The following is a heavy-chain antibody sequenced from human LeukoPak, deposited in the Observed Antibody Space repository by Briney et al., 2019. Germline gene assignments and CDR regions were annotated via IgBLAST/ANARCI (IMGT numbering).Heavy chain of an antibody. J-gene: IGHJ4*02. V-gene: IGHV4-4*07. CDR3: ARGRYDFWSGYSNYFDY. D-gene: IGHD3-3*01. Sequence: SETLSLTCTVSGGSISSYYWSWIRQPAGKGLEWIGRIYTSGSTNYNPSLKSRVTMSVDTSKNQFSLKLSSVTAADTAVYYCARGRYDFWSGYSNYFDYWGQGTLVTVSS. CDR2: IYTSGST. CDR1: GGSISSYY.